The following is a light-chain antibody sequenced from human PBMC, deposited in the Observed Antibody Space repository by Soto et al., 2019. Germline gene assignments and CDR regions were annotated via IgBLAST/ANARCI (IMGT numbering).Light chain of an antibody. V-gene: IGLV1-47*01. CDR1: SSSIGSNF. J-gene: IGLJ2*01. CDR3: AAWDDSLSGRV. Sequence: QSVLTQPTSASGTPGQRVTISCSGSSSSIGSNFVYWYQQLPGTAPKLLIYRNNQRPSGVPDRFSGSKSGTSASLAISGLRSEDEADYYCAAWDDSLSGRVFGGGTQLTVL. CDR2: RNN.